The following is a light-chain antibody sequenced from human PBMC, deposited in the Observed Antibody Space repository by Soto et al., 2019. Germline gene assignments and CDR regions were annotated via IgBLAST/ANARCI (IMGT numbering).Light chain of an antibody. V-gene: IGKV1-5*01. Sequence: DIHMTQFPSPLSASVGARVTITCRASQSISSGLAWYHKKPGKAPKLLISDASILERGVPSKFSGSGSGTEFTLTISSLQPDDFATYYCQQYNSYPWTFGQGPKVEIK. J-gene: IGKJ1*01. CDR3: QQYNSYPWT. CDR1: QSISSG. CDR2: DAS.